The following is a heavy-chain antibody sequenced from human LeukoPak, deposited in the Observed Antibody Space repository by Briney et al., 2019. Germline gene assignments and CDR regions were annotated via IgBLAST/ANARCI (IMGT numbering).Heavy chain of an antibody. J-gene: IGHJ1*01. CDR2: ISSSSSYI. D-gene: IGHD6-13*01. CDR3: ARDQKLAAAGTEYFQH. Sequence: GGSLRLSCAASGFTFSSYSMNWVRQAPGKGLEWVSSISSSSSYIYYADSVNGRFTISRDNAKKSLYLQMNSLRAEDTAVYYCARDQKLAAAGTEYFQHWGQGTLVTVSS. V-gene: IGHV3-21*01. CDR1: GFTFSSYS.